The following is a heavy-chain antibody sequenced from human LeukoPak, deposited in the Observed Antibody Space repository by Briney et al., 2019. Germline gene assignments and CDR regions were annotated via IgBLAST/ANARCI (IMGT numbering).Heavy chain of an antibody. J-gene: IGHJ4*02. D-gene: IGHD6-13*01. CDR3: ARAAAGTQGPFDY. Sequence: GESLKISCKASGYSFTTYWIGWVRQMPGKGLEWMGIIYPGDSDTRYSPSFQGQVTISADKSISTAYLQWSSLKASDTAMYYCARAAAGTQGPFDYWGQGTLVTVSS. CDR2: IYPGDSDT. CDR1: GYSFTTYW. V-gene: IGHV5-51*01.